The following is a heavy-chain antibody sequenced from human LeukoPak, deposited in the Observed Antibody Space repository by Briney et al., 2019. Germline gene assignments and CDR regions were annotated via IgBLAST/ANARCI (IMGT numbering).Heavy chain of an antibody. D-gene: IGHD6-6*01. V-gene: IGHV3-9*01. J-gene: IGHJ3*02. CDR2: ISWEIGRR. CDR3: AKGRLKTAQLSLAAVGFHI. Sequence: PGRSLTLSCAASGFRLDDYVMHWVRQVPGKGLEWVSSISWEIGRRDYAASVKGRFTISRDNTKNSLDLQMNSLSPEDTAFYYCAKGRLKTAQLSLAAVGFHIWGRGTMVTVSS. CDR1: GFRLDDYV.